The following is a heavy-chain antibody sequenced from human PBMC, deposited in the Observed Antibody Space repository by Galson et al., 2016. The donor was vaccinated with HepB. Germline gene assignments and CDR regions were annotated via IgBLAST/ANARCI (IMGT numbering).Heavy chain of an antibody. J-gene: IGHJ4*02. CDR1: GFTFTNYY. CDR3: VRESEPSGTRYLDA. CDR2: INYDGTYT. V-gene: IGHV3-74*01. Sequence: SLRLSCAVSGFTFTNYYAHWVRQGSRKGLEWVSRINYDGTYTAYADSVKGRFTVSRDNAKNTLFLQMNSLRAEDTAVYYCVRESEPSGTRYLDAWGQGTLVTVSS. D-gene: IGHD1-14*01.